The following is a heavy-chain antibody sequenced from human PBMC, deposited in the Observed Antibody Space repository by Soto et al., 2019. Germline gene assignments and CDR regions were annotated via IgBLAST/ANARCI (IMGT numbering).Heavy chain of an antibody. V-gene: IGHV3-23*01. CDR1: GFTFSSYA. CDR3: ATDTSTWYGGLEYYAMDV. CDR2: ISSSGSST. Sequence: EVQLLESGGGLVQPGGSLRLSCAASGFTFSSYAMSWVRQAPGKGLEWVSAISSSGSSTYYADYVKGRFTISRDNSKNTLYLQMNSLRAEDTAVYYCATDTSTWYGGLEYYAMDVWGQGTTVTVS. D-gene: IGHD6-13*01. J-gene: IGHJ6*02.